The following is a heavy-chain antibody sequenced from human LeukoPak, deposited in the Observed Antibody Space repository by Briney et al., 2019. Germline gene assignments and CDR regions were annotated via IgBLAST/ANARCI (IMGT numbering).Heavy chain of an antibody. CDR3: ARDTLAATYGY. D-gene: IGHD3-10*01. CDR2: ISAYNGNT. V-gene: IGHV1-18*01. Sequence: ATVKVSCKASGYTFTSYGISWVRQAPGQGLEWMGWISAYNGNTNYAQKLQGRVTMTTDTSTNTAYMELRSLRSDDTAVYYCARDTLAATYGYWGQGTLVTVSS. J-gene: IGHJ4*02. CDR1: GYTFTSYG.